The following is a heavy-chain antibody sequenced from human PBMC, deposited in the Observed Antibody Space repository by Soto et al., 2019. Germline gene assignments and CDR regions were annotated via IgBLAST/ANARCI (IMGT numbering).Heavy chain of an antibody. CDR2: ISSSGSTI. Sequence: EVQLVESGGGLVQPGGSLRLSCAASGFTFSSYEMNWVRQAPGKGLEWVSYISSSGSTIYYADSVKGRFTISRDNAKNSLYLQMNSLRAEDTAVYYCARDRITIFGVVDLYYYYYYGMDVWGQGTTVTVSS. V-gene: IGHV3-48*03. CDR1: GFTFSSYE. J-gene: IGHJ6*02. D-gene: IGHD3-3*01. CDR3: ARDRITIFGVVDLYYYYYYGMDV.